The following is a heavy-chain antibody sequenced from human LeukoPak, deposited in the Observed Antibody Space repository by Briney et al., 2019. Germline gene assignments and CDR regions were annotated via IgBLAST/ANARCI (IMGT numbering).Heavy chain of an antibody. V-gene: IGHV3-21*01. CDR2: IGSSNNDI. J-gene: IGHJ5*02. Sequence: GGSLRLSCAASGFTFSDYSMNWVRRAPGKGLEWVSSIGSSNNDIYYADSVQGRFTISRDNAKNSLYLQMNSLRAEDTAVYYCARDQFEGFCSSSSCYNGWFDPWGQGTLVTVSS. CDR1: GFTFSDYS. CDR3: ARDQFEGFCSSSSCYNGWFDP. D-gene: IGHD2-2*02.